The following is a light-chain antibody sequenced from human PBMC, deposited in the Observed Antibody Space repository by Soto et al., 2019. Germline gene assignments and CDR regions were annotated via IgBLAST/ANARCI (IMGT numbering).Light chain of an antibody. V-gene: IGKV3-11*01. CDR1: QGVSSY. CDR3: QQYNNWPQT. Sequence: EIVLTQSPATLSLSPGERATLSCRASQGVSSYLAWYQQKPGQAPRLLIYDASNRATGIPARFSGSGSGTDFTLTISSLQSEDFAVYYCQQYNNWPQTFGQGTKVDIK. J-gene: IGKJ1*01. CDR2: DAS.